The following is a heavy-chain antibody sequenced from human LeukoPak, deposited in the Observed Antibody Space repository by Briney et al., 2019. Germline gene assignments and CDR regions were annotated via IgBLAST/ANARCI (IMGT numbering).Heavy chain of an antibody. CDR3: ARDRCSGGSCHSDY. Sequence: SETLSLTCTVSGGSMSSYYWSWIRQPPGKGLEWIGYIYYSGSTNYNPSLKSRVTISVDTSMNQFSLKLSSVTAADTAVYYCARDRCSGGSCHSDYWGQGTLVTVSS. J-gene: IGHJ4*02. CDR1: GGSMSSYY. CDR2: IYYSGST. D-gene: IGHD2-15*01. V-gene: IGHV4-59*01.